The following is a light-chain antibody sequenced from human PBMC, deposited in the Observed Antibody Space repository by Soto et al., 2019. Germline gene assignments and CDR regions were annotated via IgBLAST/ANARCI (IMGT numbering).Light chain of an antibody. Sequence: QSVLTQPPSVSGAPGQRVTISCTGSSSNIGAGYDVHWYQQLPGTAPKLLIYGNSNRPSGLPDRFSGSKSGTSASLAITGIPAADEADYYCQSYDSSLSGVVFGGGTKLPVL. CDR1: SSNIGAGYD. CDR3: QSYDSSLSGVV. CDR2: GNS. J-gene: IGLJ2*01. V-gene: IGLV1-40*01.